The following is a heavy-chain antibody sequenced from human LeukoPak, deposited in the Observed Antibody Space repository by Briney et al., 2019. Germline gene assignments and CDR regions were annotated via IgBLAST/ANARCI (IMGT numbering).Heavy chain of an antibody. Sequence: SVKVSCKASGYTFTNYAMNWVRQAPGQGLEWMGGIIPIFGTANYAQKFQGRVTITADESTSTAYMELSSLRSEDTAVYYCARGGSGSYRKYNWFDPWGQGTLATVSS. V-gene: IGHV1-69*13. J-gene: IGHJ5*02. CDR2: IIPIFGTA. D-gene: IGHD3-10*01. CDR3: ARGGSGSYRKYNWFDP. CDR1: GYTFTNYA.